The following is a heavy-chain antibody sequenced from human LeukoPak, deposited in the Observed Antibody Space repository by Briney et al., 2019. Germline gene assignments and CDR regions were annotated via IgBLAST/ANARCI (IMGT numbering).Heavy chain of an antibody. CDR3: AKDVSIAAAIYYFDY. V-gene: IGHV3-9*01. Sequence: PGGSLRLSCAAPGFTFDDYAMHWVRQAPGKGLEWVSGISWNSGSIGYADSVKGRFTISRDNAKNSLYLQMNSLRAEDTALYYCAKDVSIAAAIYYFDYWGQGTLVTVSS. CDR2: ISWNSGSI. D-gene: IGHD6-13*01. J-gene: IGHJ4*02. CDR1: GFTFDDYA.